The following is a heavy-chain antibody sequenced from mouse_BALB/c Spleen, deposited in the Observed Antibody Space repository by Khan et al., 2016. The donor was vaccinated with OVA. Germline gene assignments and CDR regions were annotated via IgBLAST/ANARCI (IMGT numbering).Heavy chain of an antibody. Sequence: QMQLEESGPGLVQPSQSLSITRTVSGFSLTSYGVHWVRQSPGKGLEWLGVIWSGGSTDYNAAFISRLSISKDNSKSQVFFKMNSLQANDTAIYYCARIFIGTTDYAMDYWGQGTSVTVSS. D-gene: IGHD2-14*01. CDR1: GFSLTSYG. V-gene: IGHV2-2*02. CDR3: ARIFIGTTDYAMDY. J-gene: IGHJ4*01. CDR2: IWSGGST.